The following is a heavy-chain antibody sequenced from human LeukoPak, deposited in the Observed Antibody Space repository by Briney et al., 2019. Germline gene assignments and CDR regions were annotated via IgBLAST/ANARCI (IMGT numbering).Heavy chain of an antibody. Sequence: HPGGSLRLSCAASGFTFSSYWMSWVRQAPGKGLEWVANIKQDGSEKYYVDSVKGRFTISRDNAKNSQYLQMNSLRAEDMAVYYCALNNWGSGASFDYWGQGTLVTVSS. J-gene: IGHJ4*02. V-gene: IGHV3-7*01. CDR2: IKQDGSEK. D-gene: IGHD7-27*01. CDR1: GFTFSSYW. CDR3: ALNNWGSGASFDY.